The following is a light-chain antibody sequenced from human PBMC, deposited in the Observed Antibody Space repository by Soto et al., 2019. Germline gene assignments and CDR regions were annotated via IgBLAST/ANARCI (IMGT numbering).Light chain of an antibody. CDR2: KAS. CDR1: QTISSW. Sequence: DIQMTQSPSSLSASVGDRVTITCRASQTISSWLAWYQQKPGKAPKLLIYKASTLKSGVPSRFSGSGSGTEFTLTISSLQPDDFATYYCQHYNSYYQAFGQGTKRDIK. J-gene: IGKJ1*01. V-gene: IGKV1-5*03. CDR3: QHYNSYYQA.